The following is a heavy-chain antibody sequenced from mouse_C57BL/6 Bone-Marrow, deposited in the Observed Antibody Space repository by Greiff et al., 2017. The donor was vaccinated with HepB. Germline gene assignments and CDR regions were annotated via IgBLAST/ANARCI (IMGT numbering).Heavy chain of an antibody. CDR2: IYPGSGNT. V-gene: IGHV1-76*01. J-gene: IGHJ1*03. CDR3: ARSLIYYGNYENFAV. CDR1: GYTFTDYY. Sequence: QVQLQQSGAELVRPGASVKLSCKASGYTFTDYYINWVKQRPGQGLEWIARIYPGSGNTYYNEKFKGKATLTAEKSSSTAYMQLSSLTSEDSAVFFCARSLIYYGNYENFAVWGTGTTVTVSS. D-gene: IGHD2-1*01.